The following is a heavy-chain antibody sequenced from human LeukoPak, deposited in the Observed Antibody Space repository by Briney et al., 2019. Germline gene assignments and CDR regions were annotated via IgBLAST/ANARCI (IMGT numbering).Heavy chain of an antibody. Sequence: YPSETLSLTCTVSGGSISSYYWSWIRQPAGKGLEWIGRIYTSGSTNYIPSLKSRVTMSVDTSKNQFSLKLSSVTAADTAVYYCARGDSSSGAFDIWGQGTMVTVSS. CDR2: IYTSGST. CDR1: GGSISSYY. J-gene: IGHJ3*02. D-gene: IGHD6-6*01. CDR3: ARGDSSSGAFDI. V-gene: IGHV4-4*07.